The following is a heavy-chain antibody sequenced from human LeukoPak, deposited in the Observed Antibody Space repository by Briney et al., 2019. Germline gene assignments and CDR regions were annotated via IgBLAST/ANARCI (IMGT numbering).Heavy chain of an antibody. CDR1: GYAFTRHY. D-gene: IGHD2-2*01. CDR3: ARDRENIVVVPAPRSNWFDP. V-gene: IGHV1-69*06. CDR2: IIPIFGTA. Sequence: AASVKVSCKASGYAFTRHYMHWVRQAPGQGLEWMGGIIPIFGTANYAQKFQGRVTITADKSTSTAYMELSSLRSEDTAVYYCARDRENIVVVPAPRSNWFDPWGQGTLVTVSS. J-gene: IGHJ5*02.